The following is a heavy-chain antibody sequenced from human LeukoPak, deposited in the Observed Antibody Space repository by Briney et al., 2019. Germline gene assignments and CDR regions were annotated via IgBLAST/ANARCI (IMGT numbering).Heavy chain of an antibody. Sequence: GGSLRLSCTASGFTFSDYYMSWIRQAPGKGLEWVSYISTSGKTIYYADSVKGRFTISRDNAKNSLYLQINSLRAEDTAVYYSARVSTYQYYYYMDVWGKGTTVTVSS. CDR3: ARVSTYQYYYYMDV. D-gene: IGHD2-2*01. V-gene: IGHV3-11*01. CDR2: ISTSGKTI. J-gene: IGHJ6*03. CDR1: GFTFSDYY.